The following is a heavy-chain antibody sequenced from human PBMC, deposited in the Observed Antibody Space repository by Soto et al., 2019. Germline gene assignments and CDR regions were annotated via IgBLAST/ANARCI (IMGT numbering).Heavy chain of an antibody. J-gene: IGHJ3*02. D-gene: IGHD6-19*01. CDR1: GRSISSYY. Sequence: SDILSLTCTLSGRSISSYYWSWIRQPPGKGLEWIGYIYYSGSTNYNPSLKSRVTISVDTSKNQFSLKLISVTAAATAVSHCASSEGWLESDAFDIWGQGTMVTVSS. CDR2: IYYSGST. V-gene: IGHV4-59*12. CDR3: ASSEGWLESDAFDI.